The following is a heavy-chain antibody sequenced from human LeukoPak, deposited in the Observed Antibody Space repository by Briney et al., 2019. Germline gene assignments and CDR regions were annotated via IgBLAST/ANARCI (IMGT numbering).Heavy chain of an antibody. CDR1: GGSISSYY. V-gene: IGHV4-59*12. D-gene: IGHD1-26*01. Sequence: SETLSLTCTVSGGSISSYYWSWIRQPPGKGLEWIGYIYYSGSTYYNPSLKSRVTISVDTSKNQFSLKLSSVTAADTAVYYCARDLEGATLGWGQGTLVTVSS. J-gene: IGHJ4*02. CDR2: IYYSGST. CDR3: ARDLEGATLG.